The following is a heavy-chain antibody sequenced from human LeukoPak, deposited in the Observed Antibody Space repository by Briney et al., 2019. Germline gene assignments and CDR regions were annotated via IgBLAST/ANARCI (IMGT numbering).Heavy chain of an antibody. D-gene: IGHD4-17*01. CDR1: GFTFSNYW. Sequence: GGSLRLSCAASGFTFSNYWMHWVRQAPGKGLVWVSRINSDGINTSYADSVKGRFTISRDDAKNLLYLDMNSLRAEDTAVYYCARGHTAVTRHFDFWGQGTLVTVSS. V-gene: IGHV3-74*01. CDR3: ARGHTAVTRHFDF. CDR2: INSDGINT. J-gene: IGHJ4*02.